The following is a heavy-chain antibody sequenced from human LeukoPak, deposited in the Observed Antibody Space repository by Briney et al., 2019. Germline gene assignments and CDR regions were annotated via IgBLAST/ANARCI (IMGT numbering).Heavy chain of an antibody. CDR3: ARKAQYNGHYPLDY. D-gene: IGHD1-7*01. CDR2: ISDRGDYT. J-gene: IGHJ4*02. CDR1: GFTFTSYS. Sequence: GGSLRLSCAASGFTFTSYSMSWVRQAPGKGLEWVSGISDRGDYTYYADSVKGRFTISRDSSKNTLFLQMNSLRVEDTALYFCARKAQYNGHYPLDYWGQGTLVTVSS. V-gene: IGHV3-23*01.